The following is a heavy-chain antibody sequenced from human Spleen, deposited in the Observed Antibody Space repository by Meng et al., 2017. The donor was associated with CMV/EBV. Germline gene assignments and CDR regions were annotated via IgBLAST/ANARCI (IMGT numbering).Heavy chain of an antibody. CDR2: ISTYNGNT. D-gene: IGHD1-26*01. Sequence: ASVKVSCKASGYTFTSYGISWVRQAPGQGLEWMGWISTYNGNTNYAQKVQGRVTMITDTSTRTAYVELRSLRSDDTAVYYCARARTLLRSGSYYFHYGMDVWGQGTTVTVSS. CDR3: ARARTLLRSGSYYFHYGMDV. J-gene: IGHJ6*02. CDR1: GYTFTSYG. V-gene: IGHV1-18*01.